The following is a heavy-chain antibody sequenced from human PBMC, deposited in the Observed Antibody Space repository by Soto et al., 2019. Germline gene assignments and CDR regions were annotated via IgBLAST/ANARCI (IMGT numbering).Heavy chain of an antibody. Sequence: GGSLRLSCAASGFTFSSYGMHWVRQAPGKGLEWVAVISYDGSNKYYADSVKGRFTISRDNSKNTLYLQMNSLRAEDTAVYYCAKDLFEYSSSSSVDYWGQGTLVTVSS. CDR3: AKDLFEYSSSSSVDY. J-gene: IGHJ4*02. V-gene: IGHV3-30*18. CDR1: GFTFSSYG. CDR2: ISYDGSNK. D-gene: IGHD6-6*01.